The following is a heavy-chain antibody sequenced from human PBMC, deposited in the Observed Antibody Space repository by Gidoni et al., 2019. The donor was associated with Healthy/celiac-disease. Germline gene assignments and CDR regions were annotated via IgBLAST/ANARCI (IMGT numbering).Heavy chain of an antibody. D-gene: IGHD4-17*01. CDR3: ARAIPNDYGDYVEAFDI. CDR2: IIPIFGTA. V-gene: IGHV1-69*01. J-gene: IGHJ3*02. CDR1: GGTFSSYA. Sequence: QVQLVQSGAEVKKPGSSVKVSCKASGGTFSSYAISWVRQAPGQGLEWMGGIIPIFGTANYAQKFQGRVTITADESTSTAYMELSSLRSEDTAVYYCARAIPNDYGDYVEAFDIWGQGTMVTVSS.